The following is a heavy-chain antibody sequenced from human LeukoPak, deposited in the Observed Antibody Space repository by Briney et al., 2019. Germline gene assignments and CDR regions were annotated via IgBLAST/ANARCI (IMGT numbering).Heavy chain of an antibody. D-gene: IGHD1-26*01. Sequence: PGGSLRLSCAASGFRFSGHYMSWIRQAPGKGLEGISYITNSGDFVNYADSVKGRFTISRDNAKNSLYLQMNSLRAEDTAVYYCAREARATPDFWGQGTVVTVSS. CDR1: GFRFSGHY. CDR3: AREARATPDF. J-gene: IGHJ4*02. CDR2: ITNSGDFV. V-gene: IGHV3-11*01.